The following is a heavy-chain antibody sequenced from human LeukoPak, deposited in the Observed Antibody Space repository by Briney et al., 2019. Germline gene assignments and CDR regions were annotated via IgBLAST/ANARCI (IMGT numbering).Heavy chain of an antibody. CDR3: ARGGSSGWYGMGDYFDY. Sequence: GGSLRLSCAASGFTFSSYWMNWVRQAPGKGLEWVSSISSSSSYIYYADSVKGRFTISRDNAKNSLYLQMNSLRAEDTAVYYCARGGSSGWYGMGDYFDYWGQGTLVTVSS. V-gene: IGHV3-21*01. CDR2: ISSSSSYI. J-gene: IGHJ4*02. D-gene: IGHD6-19*01. CDR1: GFTFSSYW.